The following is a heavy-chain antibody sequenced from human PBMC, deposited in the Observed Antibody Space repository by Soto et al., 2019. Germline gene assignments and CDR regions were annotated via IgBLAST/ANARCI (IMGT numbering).Heavy chain of an antibody. CDR3: ARDPFYGWFDS. J-gene: IGHJ5*01. D-gene: IGHD3-16*01. CDR2: RTPDSGDT. Sequence: QVQLVQSGAEVRKPGASVKVSCKASGHTLASYDINWVRQATGQGLEWMGWRTPDSGDTGYAQKLQGRVTMTWDTSITTAYMELSSLRSDDTAVYYCARDPFYGWFDSWGQGTLVTVSS. CDR1: GHTLASYD. V-gene: IGHV1-8*01.